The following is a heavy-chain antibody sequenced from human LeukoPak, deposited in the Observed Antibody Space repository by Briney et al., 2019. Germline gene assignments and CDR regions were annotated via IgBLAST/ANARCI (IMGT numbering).Heavy chain of an antibody. D-gene: IGHD3-22*01. V-gene: IGHV3-33*01. CDR3: ARDHHYYDSSGTFDY. CDR1: GFTFSSYG. J-gene: IGHJ4*02. CDR2: IWYDGSNK. Sequence: PGGSLRPSCAASGFTFSSYGMHWVRQAPGKGLEWVAVIWYDGSNKYYADSVKGRFTISRDNSKNTLYLQMNSLRAEDTAVYYCARDHHYYDSSGTFDYWGQGTLVTVSS.